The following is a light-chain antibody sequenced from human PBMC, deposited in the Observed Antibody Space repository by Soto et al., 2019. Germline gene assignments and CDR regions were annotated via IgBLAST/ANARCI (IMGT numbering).Light chain of an antibody. CDR3: ATWDDSLNGLV. CDR2: NNN. J-gene: IGLJ3*02. CDR1: SSNIGSNF. V-gene: IGLV1-44*01. Sequence: QSVLTQPPSASGTPGQRVTIPCSGSSSNIGSNFVNWYQQLPGTAPKLLMYNNNQRPSGVPDRFSGSKSGTSVSLAISGLQSEDEADYHCATWDDSLNGLVFGGGTKVTVL.